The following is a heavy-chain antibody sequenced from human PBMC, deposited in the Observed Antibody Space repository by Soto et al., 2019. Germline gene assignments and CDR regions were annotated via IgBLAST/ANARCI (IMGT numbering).Heavy chain of an antibody. CDR3: ARHSLALRKNNWFDP. D-gene: IGHD3-3*02. Sequence: SETLSLTCTVSGDSIISSDFYWGWFRQPPRKGLEWIGSIFYLGSSYYNPSLKSRVTMSVDTSKNQFSLRLRSVTAADTALYFCARHSLALRKNNWFDPWGQGXMVTVSS. V-gene: IGHV4-39*01. CDR2: IFYLGSS. CDR1: GDSIISSDFY. J-gene: IGHJ5*02.